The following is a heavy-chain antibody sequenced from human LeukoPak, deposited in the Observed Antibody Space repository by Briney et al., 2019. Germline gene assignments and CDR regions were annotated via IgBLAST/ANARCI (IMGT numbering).Heavy chain of an antibody. D-gene: IGHD4-23*01. CDR2: IYYSGST. CDR3: ARGLLNDYGGNNWFDS. V-gene: IGHV4-39*07. Sequence: SETLSLTCTVSGGSISSSSYYWGWIRQPPGKGLEWTRSIYYSGSTYYNPSLKSRATISVDTSKNQFSLKLSPVTADATAEYYCARGLLNDYGGNNWFDSWGQGTLVTVSS. CDR1: GGSISSSSYY. J-gene: IGHJ5*01.